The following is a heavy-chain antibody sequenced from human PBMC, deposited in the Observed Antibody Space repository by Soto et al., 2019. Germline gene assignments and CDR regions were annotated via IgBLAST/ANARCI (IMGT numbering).Heavy chain of an antibody. CDR3: ARGLGTRTLYGMDV. Sequence: ASVTVSCTASGYPVAGYYMHWVRQAPGQGLEWMGWINPNSGGTNYAQKFQGRVTMTRDTSISTAYMELSRLRSDDTAVYYCARGLGTRTLYGMDVWGQGTTVTVSS. V-gene: IGHV1-2*02. CDR2: INPNSGGT. CDR1: GYPVAGYY. J-gene: IGHJ6*02. D-gene: IGHD3-16*01.